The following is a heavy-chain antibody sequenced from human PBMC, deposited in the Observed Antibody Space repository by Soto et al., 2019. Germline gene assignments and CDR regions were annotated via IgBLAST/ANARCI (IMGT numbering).Heavy chain of an antibody. V-gene: IGHV4-31*03. D-gene: IGHD6-6*01. CDR2: IYYSGST. Sequence: SETLSLTCTVSGGSISSGGYYWSWIRQHPGKGLEWIGYIYYSGSTYYNPSLKSRVTISVDTSKNQFSLKLSSVTAADTAVYYCARASSSAPEIDYWGQGTLVTVSS. CDR3: ARASSSAPEIDY. J-gene: IGHJ4*02. CDR1: GGSISSGGYY.